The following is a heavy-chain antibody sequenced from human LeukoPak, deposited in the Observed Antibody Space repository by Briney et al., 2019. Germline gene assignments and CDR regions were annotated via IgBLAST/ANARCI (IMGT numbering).Heavy chain of an antibody. CDR2: MYWDDDV. V-gene: IGHV2-5*02. CDR3: AHTLGLDGYYYYYMDV. CDR1: GFSRSTSGVG. D-gene: IGHD1-26*01. J-gene: IGHJ6*03. Sequence: SGPTLVNPTQTLTLTCTFSGFSRSTSGVGVGWIRQPPGKALEWLAPMYWDDDVRYSPSLKSRLTITKDTSKNQVVLTMTNIDPVDTATYYCAHTLGLDGYYYYYMDVWGKGTTVTVSS.